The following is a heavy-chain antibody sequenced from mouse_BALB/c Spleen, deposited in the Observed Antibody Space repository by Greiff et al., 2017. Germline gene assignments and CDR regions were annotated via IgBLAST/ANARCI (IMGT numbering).Heavy chain of an antibody. D-gene: IGHD2-1*01. CDR1: GFAFSSYD. CDR2: ISSGGGST. J-gene: IGHJ4*01. V-gene: IGHV5-12-1*01. CDR3: ARHGDYGNYYAMDY. Sequence: EVKLMESGGGLVKPGGSLKLSCAASGFAFSSYDMSWVRQTPEKRLEWVAYISSGGGSTYYPDTVKGRFTISRDNAKNTLYLQMSSLKSEDTAMYYCARHGDYGNYYAMDYWGQGTSVTVSS.